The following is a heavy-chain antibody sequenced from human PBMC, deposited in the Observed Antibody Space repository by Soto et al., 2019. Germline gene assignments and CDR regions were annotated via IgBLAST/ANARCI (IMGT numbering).Heavy chain of an antibody. Sequence: GGSLRLSCAASGFTFSSYGIHWVRQAPGKGLEWVAVIWYDGSNKYYADSVKGRFTISRDNSKNTLYLQMNSLRAEDTAVYYCARWSYSSSSRDYWGQGTLVTVSS. CDR2: IWYDGSNK. CDR1: GFTFSSYG. D-gene: IGHD6-6*01. J-gene: IGHJ4*02. CDR3: ARWSYSSSSRDY. V-gene: IGHV3-33*01.